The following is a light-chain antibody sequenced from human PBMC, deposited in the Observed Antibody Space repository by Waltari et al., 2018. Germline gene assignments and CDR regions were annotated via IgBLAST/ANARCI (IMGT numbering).Light chain of an antibody. CDR1: SGHSSNV. CDR2: VNSDGSH. J-gene: IGLJ3*02. CDR3: QTGGHGTWV. Sequence: QLVLTQSPSASASLGASVKLTCTLSSGHSSNVIAWLQQQPEKGPRYLRKVNSDGSHSKGDGIPDRFSGSSSGAERYLTLSSLQSEDEADYYCQTGGHGTWVFGGGTKLTVL. V-gene: IGLV4-69*01.